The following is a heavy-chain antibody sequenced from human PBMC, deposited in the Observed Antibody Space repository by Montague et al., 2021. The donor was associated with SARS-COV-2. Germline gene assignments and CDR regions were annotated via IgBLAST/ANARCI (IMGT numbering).Heavy chain of an antibody. CDR3: AKDLSGYDYALYFDR. V-gene: IGHV3-43*02. CDR1: GFTFDDYT. J-gene: IGHJ4*02. Sequence: SLRLSCAASGFTFDDYTMYWVRQRSGKGLECVSLIGGDGRDSYYTDSVRGRFTISRDNDKNSLYLYMDNLTTEDSALYYCAKDLSGYDYALYFDRWGRGTRVTVSS. D-gene: IGHD5-12*01. CDR2: IGGDGRDS.